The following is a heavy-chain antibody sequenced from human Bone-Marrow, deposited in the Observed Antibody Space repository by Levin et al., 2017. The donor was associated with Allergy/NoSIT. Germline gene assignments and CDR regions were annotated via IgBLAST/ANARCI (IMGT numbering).Heavy chain of an antibody. CDR2: IRSKADSYAT. CDR1: GFTFSGSI. D-gene: IGHD2-2*01. V-gene: IGHV3-73*01. J-gene: IGHJ4*02. CDR3: SVPVTLTWNC. Sequence: GESLNISCAASGFTFSGSIIHWVRQASGKGMEWVGLIRSKADSYATAYAAPVRGRFTISRDDSKNTAYLQMNSLKTEDTAVYYCSVPVTLTWNCWGQGTLVTVSS.